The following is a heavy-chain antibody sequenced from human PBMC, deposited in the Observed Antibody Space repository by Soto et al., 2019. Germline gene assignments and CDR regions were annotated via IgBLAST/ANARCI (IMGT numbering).Heavy chain of an antibody. V-gene: IGHV3-23*01. Sequence: EVQLLESGGGLVQPGGSLRLSCAASGFTFSSYAMRWVRQAPGKGLEWVSAIIGSGDSTYYADSVKGRFTISRDNSKNSLYLQMNSLIAEDTAVYYCAKRGSGSYFDYWGQGTLVTVSS. J-gene: IGHJ4*02. D-gene: IGHD3-10*01. CDR1: GFTFSSYA. CDR3: AKRGSGSYFDY. CDR2: IIGSGDST.